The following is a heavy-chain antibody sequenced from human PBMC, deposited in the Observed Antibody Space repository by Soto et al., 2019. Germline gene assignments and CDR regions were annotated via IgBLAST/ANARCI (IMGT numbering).Heavy chain of an antibody. CDR1: GVNFSSYD. Sequence: GALRLTCEASGVNFSSYDIHWVRQAPGKGLEWVAIIWNDGSNEYYADSVKGRFTISRDNSKNTVYLQVSKLRAEDTAVYCARDQTDSGGYSDSWGQGTLVTVSS. D-gene: IGHD3-22*01. CDR3: ARDQTDSGGYSDS. J-gene: IGHJ4*02. V-gene: IGHV3-33*01. CDR2: IWNDGSNE.